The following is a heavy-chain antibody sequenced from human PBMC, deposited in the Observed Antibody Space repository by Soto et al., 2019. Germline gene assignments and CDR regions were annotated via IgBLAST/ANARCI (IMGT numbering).Heavy chain of an antibody. Sequence: PSQTLSLTCAISGDSVSSNSAAWNWIRQSPSRGLEWLGRTYYRSKWYNDYAVSVKSRITINPDTSKNQFSLQPNSVTPEDTAVYYCARDQTIFGVVISYYGMDVWGQGTTVTVS. CDR2: TYYRSKWYN. CDR3: ARDQTIFGVVISYYGMDV. CDR1: GDSVSSNSAA. V-gene: IGHV6-1*01. D-gene: IGHD3-3*01. J-gene: IGHJ6*02.